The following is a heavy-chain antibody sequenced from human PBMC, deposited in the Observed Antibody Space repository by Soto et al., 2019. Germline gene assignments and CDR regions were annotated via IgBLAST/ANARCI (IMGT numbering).Heavy chain of an antibody. CDR1: GGSISSGGYY. J-gene: IGHJ4*02. Sequence: SETLSLTCTVSGGSISSGGYYWSWIRQHPGKGLEWIGYIYYSGSTYYNPSLKSRVTISVDTSKNQFSLKLSSVTAADTAVYYCARGGPQWEPHQGSYFDYWGQGTLVTVSS. D-gene: IGHD1-26*01. CDR2: IYYSGST. CDR3: ARGGPQWEPHQGSYFDY. V-gene: IGHV4-31*03.